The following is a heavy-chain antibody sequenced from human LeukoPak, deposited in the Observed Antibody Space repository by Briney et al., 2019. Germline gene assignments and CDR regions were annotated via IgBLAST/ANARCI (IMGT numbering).Heavy chain of an antibody. CDR3: AKDVGDVIHHYCSCTSCHNGCFDY. J-gene: IGHJ4*02. CDR1: GFTFSSYA. Sequence: GGSLRLSCAASGFTFSSYAMSWVRQAPGKGLEWVSAISGSGGSTYYADSVKGRFTISRDNSKNTLYLQMNSLRAEDTAVYYCAKDVGDVIHHYCSCTSCHNGCFDYWGQGTLVTVSS. V-gene: IGHV3-23*01. CDR2: ISGSGGST. D-gene: IGHD2-2*01.